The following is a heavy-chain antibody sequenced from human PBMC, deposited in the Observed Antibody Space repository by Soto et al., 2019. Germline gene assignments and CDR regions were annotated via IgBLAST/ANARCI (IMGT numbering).Heavy chain of an antibody. J-gene: IGHJ4*02. Sequence: QIQLVQSGAEVKKPGASVKVSCKASGYSFTSYGITWVRQAPGQGPEWLGWITAENGNTNYAQKFQGRSTMTTDTSTNTAFMELRGLRSDDTAVYYCARVVLEWLPTSGFDYWGKGTLVTVSS. D-gene: IGHD5-12*01. CDR1: GYSFTSYG. CDR3: ARVVLEWLPTSGFDY. V-gene: IGHV1-18*04. CDR2: ITAENGNT.